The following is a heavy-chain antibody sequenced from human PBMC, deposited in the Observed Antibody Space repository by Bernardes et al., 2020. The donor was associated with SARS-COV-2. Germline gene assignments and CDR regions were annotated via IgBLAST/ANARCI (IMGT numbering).Heavy chain of an antibody. J-gene: IGHJ6*02. Sequence: GGSLRLSCAASGFTFSSYAMSWVRQAPGKGLEWVSAISGSGGSTYYADSVKGRFTISRDNSKNTLYLQMNSLRAEDTAVYYCAKEVWQQLATYYYYYGMDVWGQGTTVTVSS. D-gene: IGHD6-13*01. CDR1: GFTFSSYA. CDR2: ISGSGGST. V-gene: IGHV3-23*01. CDR3: AKEVWQQLATYYYYYGMDV.